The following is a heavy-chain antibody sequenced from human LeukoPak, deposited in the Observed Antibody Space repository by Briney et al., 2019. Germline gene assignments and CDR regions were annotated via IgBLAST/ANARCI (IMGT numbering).Heavy chain of an antibody. V-gene: IGHV3-20*04. D-gene: IGHD1-26*01. CDR1: GFTFSSYA. Sequence: GGSLRLSCAASGFTFSSYAMSWVRQAPGKGLEWVSGINWNGGSTGYADSVKGRFTISRDNAKNSLYLQMNSLRAEDTALYYCARARMEWELSPNWFDPWGQGTLVTVSS. CDR2: INWNGGST. J-gene: IGHJ5*02. CDR3: ARARMEWELSPNWFDP.